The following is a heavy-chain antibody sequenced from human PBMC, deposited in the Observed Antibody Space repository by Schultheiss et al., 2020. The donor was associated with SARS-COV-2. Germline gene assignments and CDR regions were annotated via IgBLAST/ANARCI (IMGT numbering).Heavy chain of an antibody. Sequence: SETLSLTCTVSGGSISSGGYYWSWIRKHPGKGLEWIGYIYYSGSTYYNPSLKSRVTISVDTSKNQFSLKLSSVTAADTAVYYCARALVPAAQNWFDPWGQGTLVTVSS. J-gene: IGHJ5*02. CDR1: GGSISSGGYY. D-gene: IGHD2-2*01. CDR3: ARALVPAAQNWFDP. CDR2: IYYSGST. V-gene: IGHV4-31*03.